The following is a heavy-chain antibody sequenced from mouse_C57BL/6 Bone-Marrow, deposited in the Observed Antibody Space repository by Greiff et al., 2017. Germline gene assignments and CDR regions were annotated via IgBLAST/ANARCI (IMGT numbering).Heavy chain of an antibody. CDR1: GFSLSTSGMG. Sequence: QVTLKESGPGILQSSQTLSLTCSFSGFSLSTSGMGVSWIRQPSGKGLEWLAHIYWDDDKRYNPSLKSRLTSSKDTSRNQVFLKITSVDTADTATYYCAQIYYGYLYAMDYWGQGTSVTVSS. J-gene: IGHJ4*01. D-gene: IGHD2-2*01. CDR3: AQIYYGYLYAMDY. CDR2: IYWDDDK. V-gene: IGHV8-12*01.